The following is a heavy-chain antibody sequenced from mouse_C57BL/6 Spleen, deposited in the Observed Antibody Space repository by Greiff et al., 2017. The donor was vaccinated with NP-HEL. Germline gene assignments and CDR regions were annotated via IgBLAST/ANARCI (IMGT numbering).Heavy chain of an antibody. V-gene: IGHV1-61*01. J-gene: IGHJ2*01. CDR2: IYPSDSET. CDR3: ARAYYSNSDY. CDR1: GYTFTSYW. Sequence: QVQLKQPGAELVRPGSSVKLSCKASGYTFTSYWMDWVKQRPGQGLEWIGNIYPSDSETHYNQKFKDKATLTVDKSSSTAYMQLSSLTSEDSAVYYCARAYYSNSDYWGQGTTLTVSS. D-gene: IGHD2-5*01.